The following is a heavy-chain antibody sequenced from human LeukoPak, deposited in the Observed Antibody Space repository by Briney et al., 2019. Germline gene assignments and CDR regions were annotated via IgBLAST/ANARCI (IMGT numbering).Heavy chain of an antibody. CDR2: THYSGST. Sequence: SETLSLTCTVSGDSISSYFWSWLRQSPGKGLEWIGYTHYSGSTSYNPSLTSRVTISLDTSKNQFYLKLSSVTASDTAFYYCARDQGRDYGDYFDNWGQGTQVTVSS. J-gene: IGHJ4*02. V-gene: IGHV4-59*01. CDR1: GDSISSYF. CDR3: ARDQGRDYGDYFDN. D-gene: IGHD3-16*01.